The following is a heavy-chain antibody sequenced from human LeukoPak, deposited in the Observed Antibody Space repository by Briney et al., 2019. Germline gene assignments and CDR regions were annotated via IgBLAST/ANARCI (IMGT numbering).Heavy chain of an antibody. J-gene: IGHJ3*02. CDR2: IIPIFGTA. CDR3: ASLPTYYYDSSALDI. D-gene: IGHD3-22*01. CDR1: GGTFSGYA. Sequence: SVKVSCKASGGTFSGYAISWVRQAPGQGLEWMGGIIPIFGTANYAQKFQGRVTITADESTSTAYMELSSLRSEDTAVYYCASLPTYYYDSSALDIWGQGTMVTVSS. V-gene: IGHV1-69*01.